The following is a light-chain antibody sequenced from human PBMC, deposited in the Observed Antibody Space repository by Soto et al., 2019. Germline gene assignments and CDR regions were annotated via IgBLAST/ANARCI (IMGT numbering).Light chain of an antibody. CDR2: EDS. V-gene: IGLV2-14*01. Sequence: QSALTQPASVSGSPGQSITISCTGTSSNVGGYNYVSWYQQHPGKAPKLIIYEDSNRPSGVANRFSGSKSGNAASLTISGLQAEDDDDYYCSSYSSISTVVFGGGTKLTVL. CDR3: SSYSSISTVV. CDR1: SSNVGGYNY. J-gene: IGLJ3*02.